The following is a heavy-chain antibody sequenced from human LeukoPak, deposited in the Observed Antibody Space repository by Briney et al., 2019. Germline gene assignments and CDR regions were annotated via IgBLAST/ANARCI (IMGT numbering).Heavy chain of an antibody. V-gene: IGHV4-38-2*01. J-gene: IGHJ6*03. CDR3: ARFAIVVVPADRSYYMDV. CDR2: IYHSGST. Sequence: PSETLSLTCAVSGYSISSGYYWGWIRPPPGKGLEWIGSIYHSGSTYYNPSLKSRVTISVDTSKNQFSPKLSSVTAADTAVYYCARFAIVVVPADRSYYMDVWGKGTTVTVSS. D-gene: IGHD2-2*01. CDR1: GYSISSGYY.